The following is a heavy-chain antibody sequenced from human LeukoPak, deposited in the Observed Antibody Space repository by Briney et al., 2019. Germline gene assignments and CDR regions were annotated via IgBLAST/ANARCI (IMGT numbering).Heavy chain of an antibody. CDR2: IHISGGT. CDR3: ARETTVFRFLEWPEGGFDS. D-gene: IGHD3-3*01. Sequence: PSETLSLICTVSGGSISSYYWSWIRQPAGKGLEWIGRIHISGGTEYNPSLKSRVTMSVDTSKNQFSLKLSSVTAADTALYYCARETTVFRFLEWPEGGFDSWGQGTLVTVSS. J-gene: IGHJ4*02. CDR1: GGSISSYY. V-gene: IGHV4-4*07.